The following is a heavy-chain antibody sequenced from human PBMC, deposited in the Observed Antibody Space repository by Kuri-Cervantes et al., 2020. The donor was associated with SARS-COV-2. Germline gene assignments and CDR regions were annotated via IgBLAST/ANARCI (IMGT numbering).Heavy chain of an antibody. J-gene: IGHJ4*02. Sequence: GESLKISCAASGFTFSSYGMHWVRQAPGKGLEWVGFIRSKAYGGTTEYAASVKGRFTISRDDSKSTAYLQMNSLKTEDTAVYYCTRVTGDYLYYYFDYWGQGTLVTVSS. D-gene: IGHD4-17*01. CDR1: GFTFSSYG. CDR2: IRSKAYGGTT. CDR3: TRVTGDYLYYYFDY. V-gene: IGHV3-49*04.